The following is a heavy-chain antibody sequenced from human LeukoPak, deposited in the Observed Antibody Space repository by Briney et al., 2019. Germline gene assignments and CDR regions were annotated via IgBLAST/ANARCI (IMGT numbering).Heavy chain of an antibody. J-gene: IGHJ4*02. D-gene: IGHD1-14*01. V-gene: IGHV1-2*02. CDR3: ARGIIIGGY. CDR2: INPNSGGT. CDR1: GGTFSSYA. Sequence: ASVKVSCKASGGTFSSYAISWVRQAPGQGLEWMGWINPNSGGTNYAQKFQGRVTMTRDTSISTAYMELSRLRSDDTAVYYCARGIIIGGYWGQGTLVTVSS.